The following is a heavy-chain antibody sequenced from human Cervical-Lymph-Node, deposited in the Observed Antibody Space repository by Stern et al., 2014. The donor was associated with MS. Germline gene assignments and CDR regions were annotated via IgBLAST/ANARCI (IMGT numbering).Heavy chain of an antibody. J-gene: IGHJ5*02. CDR2: ISFSGST. Sequence: QLQLQESGPGLVKPSETLSLTCNVSGASVSRNIYFWGWIRQPPGKGLEWIGTISFSGSTYYTPSLKSRVTISMDTSKNQFSLRLTSVTAADTAVYYCARPTSGSYPSFDPWGQGTLVTVSS. CDR3: ARPTSGSYPSFDP. D-gene: IGHD3-22*01. V-gene: IGHV4-39*01. CDR1: GASVSRNIYF.